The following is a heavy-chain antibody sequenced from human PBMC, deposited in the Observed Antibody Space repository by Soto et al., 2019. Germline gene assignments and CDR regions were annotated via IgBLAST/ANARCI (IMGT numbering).Heavy chain of an antibody. Sequence: ASVKVSCKASGYTFTSYGISWVRQAPGQGLDWMGWISAYNGNTNYAQKLQGRVTMTTDTSTSTAYMELRSLRSDDTAVYYCARDLRNSGSYYDRYNWFDPWGQGTLVTVSS. CDR3: ARDLRNSGSYYDRYNWFDP. D-gene: IGHD1-26*01. J-gene: IGHJ5*02. V-gene: IGHV1-18*01. CDR2: ISAYNGNT. CDR1: GYTFTSYG.